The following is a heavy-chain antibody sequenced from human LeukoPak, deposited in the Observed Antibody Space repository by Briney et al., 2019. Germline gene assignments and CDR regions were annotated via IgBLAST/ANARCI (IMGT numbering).Heavy chain of an antibody. V-gene: IGHV4-59*01. Sequence: PSETLSLTCTVSGGSISSYYWSWIRQPPGKGLEWIGYIYYSGSTNYNPSLKSRVTISVDTSKNQFSLKLSSVTAADTAVYYCARGQRYCSSTSCYVIDYWGQGTRVTVSS. CDR1: GGSISSYY. CDR3: ARGQRYCSSTSCYVIDY. CDR2: IYYSGST. D-gene: IGHD2-2*01. J-gene: IGHJ4*02.